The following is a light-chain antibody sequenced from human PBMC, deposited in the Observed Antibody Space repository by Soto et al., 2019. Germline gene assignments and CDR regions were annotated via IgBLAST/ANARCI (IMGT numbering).Light chain of an antibody. V-gene: IGLV2-14*03. CDR1: NSDIGGYDY. CDR2: DVN. Sequence: QSALTQPASVSGSPGQSITISCTGTNSDIGGYDYVSWYQHHPGKAPRLLIYDVNNWPSGVSDRFSGSKSGNTASLTISGLQAEDEAVYYCSSYTTTTPVVFGGGTKLPVL. J-gene: IGLJ2*01. CDR3: SSYTTTTPVV.